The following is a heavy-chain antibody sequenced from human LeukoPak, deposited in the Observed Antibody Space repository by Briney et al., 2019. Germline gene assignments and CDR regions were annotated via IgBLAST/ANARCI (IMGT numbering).Heavy chain of an antibody. CDR3: ARDRSQYYDSSGSDY. CDR2: INHSGST. Sequence: SETLSLTCTVSGGSISSSSYYWVWIRQPPGKGLEWMGEINHSGSTNYNPSLKSRVTISVDTSKNQFSLKLSSVTAADTAVYYCARDRSQYYDSSGSDYWGQGTLVTVSS. V-gene: IGHV4-39*07. CDR1: GGSISSSSYY. J-gene: IGHJ4*02. D-gene: IGHD3-22*01.